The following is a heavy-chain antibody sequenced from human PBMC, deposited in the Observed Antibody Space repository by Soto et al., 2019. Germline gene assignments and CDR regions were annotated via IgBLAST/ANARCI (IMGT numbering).Heavy chain of an antibody. Sequence: LTCTVSGGSISSYYWSWIRQPPGKGLEWIGYIYYSGSTNYNPSLKSRVTISVDTSKNQFSLKLSSVTAADTAVYYCAREKIFGPTDVWGQGTTVTVSS. J-gene: IGHJ6*02. CDR1: GGSISSYY. V-gene: IGHV4-59*01. CDR2: IYYSGST. CDR3: AREKIFGPTDV. D-gene: IGHD3-9*01.